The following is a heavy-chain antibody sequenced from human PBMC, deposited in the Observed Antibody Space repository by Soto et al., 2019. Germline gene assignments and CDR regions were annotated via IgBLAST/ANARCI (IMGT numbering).Heavy chain of an antibody. D-gene: IGHD3-16*01. J-gene: IGHJ5*01. CDR1: GYTFTTYG. V-gene: IGHV1-18*01. Sequence: QIQLVQSGAEVKKPGASVKVSCKASGYTFTTYGFIWVRQAPGQGLEWMGWISADNGHTEYAKKFQGRVTMTRDTSTTTAYMELTSLSSDDTALYFCARWFGTNNWFDFWGQGTLLTVSS. CDR3: ARWFGTNNWFDF. CDR2: ISADNGHT.